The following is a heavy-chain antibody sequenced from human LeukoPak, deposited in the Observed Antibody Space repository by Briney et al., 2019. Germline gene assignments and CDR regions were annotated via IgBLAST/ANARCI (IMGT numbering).Heavy chain of an antibody. Sequence: ASVKVSCQAAGYSFTAYYIHWVRQAPGQGLEWMGWMNPKSPGTNYAQKFQGRVTMTRDTSISTAYMELSSLTSDDSAVYYCARDPAQSYYTDVWGIGSTVPVSS. CDR3: ARDPAQSYYTDV. V-gene: IGHV1-2*02. CDR2: MNPKSPGT. J-gene: IGHJ6*03. CDR1: GYSFTAYY.